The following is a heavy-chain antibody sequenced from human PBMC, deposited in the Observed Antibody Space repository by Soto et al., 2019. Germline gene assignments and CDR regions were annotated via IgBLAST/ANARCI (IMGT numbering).Heavy chain of an antibody. J-gene: IGHJ4*02. V-gene: IGHV3-33*01. CDR2: IWYDGSNK. D-gene: IGHD1-26*01. CDR3: ARAVGPFDY. CDR1: RFTFSTYG. Sequence: QVQLVESGGGVVQPGRSLRLSCAASRFTFSTYGMHWVRQAPGKGLEWVAVIWYDGSNKYYGDSVKGRFTISRDNSKNTLYLQMNSLRAEDTAVYYCARAVGPFDYWGQGTLVTVSS.